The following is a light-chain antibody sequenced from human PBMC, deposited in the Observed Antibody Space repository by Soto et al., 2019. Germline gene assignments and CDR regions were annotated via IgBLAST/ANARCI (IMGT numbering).Light chain of an antibody. V-gene: IGKV3-20*01. CDR1: QSVSSSY. CDR2: GAS. J-gene: IGKJ1*01. CDR3: QQYGSSPQT. Sequence: EIVLTQSPGTLSLSPGERATLSCRASQSVSSSYLAWYQQKPGQAPRLLIYGASSRATGIPDRFSGSGSGTDFTLTISSLEPEDFAVYSCQQYGSSPQTFGQGTKVE.